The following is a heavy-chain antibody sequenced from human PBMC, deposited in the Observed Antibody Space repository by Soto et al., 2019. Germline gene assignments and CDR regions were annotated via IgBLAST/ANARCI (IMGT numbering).Heavy chain of an antibody. CDR2: ISYDGSNK. CDR3: ARDTYYYDSSGYFNMVMGAFDI. J-gene: IGHJ3*02. Sequence: HPGGSLRLSCAASGFTFSSYAMHWVRQAPGKGLEWVAVISYDGSNKYYADSVKGRFTISRDNSKNTLYLQMNSLRAEDTAVYYCARDTYYYDSSGYFNMVMGAFDIWGQGTMVTVSS. CDR1: GFTFSSYA. D-gene: IGHD3-22*01. V-gene: IGHV3-30-3*01.